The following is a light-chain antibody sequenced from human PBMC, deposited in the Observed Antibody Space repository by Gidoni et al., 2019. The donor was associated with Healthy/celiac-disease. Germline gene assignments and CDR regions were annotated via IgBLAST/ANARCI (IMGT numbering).Light chain of an antibody. J-gene: IGLJ1*01. Sequence: SSVLTPPPSVSVAPGPTARITGGGNNSGSKRGHWYQQKPGQAPVLVVYDDGDRPSGIPERCSGANSGNTAALTIGRVEAGDEADYYCQVWDSSSDHYVFGTGTKVTVL. CDR1: NSGSKR. CDR2: DDG. V-gene: IGLV3-21*02. CDR3: QVWDSSSDHYV.